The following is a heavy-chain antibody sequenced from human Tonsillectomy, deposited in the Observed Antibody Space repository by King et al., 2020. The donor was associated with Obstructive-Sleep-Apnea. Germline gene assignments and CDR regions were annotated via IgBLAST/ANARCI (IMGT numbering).Heavy chain of an antibody. CDR3: ARYRRGDPNDY. CDR2: ISVYNGDT. Sequence: QLVQSGVEVKKPGASVKVPCKASGYTFTSYDISWWRQAPGQGLEWMVWISVYNGDTKYAQKFQGRVTMTTDTSTSTAYMDLRSLRSDDTAMYYCARYRRGDPNDYWGQGTLVTVSS. J-gene: IGHJ4*02. V-gene: IGHV1-18*01. D-gene: IGHD3-10*01. CDR1: GYTFTSYD.